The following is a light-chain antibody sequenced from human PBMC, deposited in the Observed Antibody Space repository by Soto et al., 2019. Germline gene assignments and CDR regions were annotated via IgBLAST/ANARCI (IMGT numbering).Light chain of an antibody. V-gene: IGKV1-5*01. CDR3: QQYNSYPWT. Sequence: DIQMTQSPSTLSASVGDRVTITCRASQSISSWLAWYHQKPGKAPKLLIYDVSSLESGVPSRFSGSRSGTEFPLTISSLQPDDFTTNYCQQYNSYPWTFGQGTKVEIK. CDR2: DVS. J-gene: IGKJ1*01. CDR1: QSISSW.